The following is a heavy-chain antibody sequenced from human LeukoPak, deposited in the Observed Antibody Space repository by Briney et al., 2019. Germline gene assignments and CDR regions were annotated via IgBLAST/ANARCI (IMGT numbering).Heavy chain of an antibody. CDR1: GYTFINYG. CDR3: ARDKSPYDSSGFYLYNWFDP. Sequence: ASVKVSCKASGYTFINYGISWVRQAPGQGLEWMGWISPYNGNTKYAQKLQGRVTMTTDTSTSTAYMELRSLRSDDTAVYYCARDKSPYDSSGFYLYNWFDPWGQGSLVTVSS. J-gene: IGHJ5*02. V-gene: IGHV1-18*01. CDR2: ISPYNGNT. D-gene: IGHD3-22*01.